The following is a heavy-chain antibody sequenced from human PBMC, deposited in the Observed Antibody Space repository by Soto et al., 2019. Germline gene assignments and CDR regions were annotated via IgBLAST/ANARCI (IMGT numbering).Heavy chain of an antibody. V-gene: IGHV1-69*06. D-gene: IGHD3-22*01. CDR3: ASLYYYDSSGYYYAPFDY. J-gene: IGHJ4*02. CDR1: GGTFSSYA. CDR2: IIPIFGTA. Sequence: SVKVSCKASGGTFSSYAISWVRQAPVQGLEWMGGIIPIFGTANYAQKFQGRVTITADKSTSTAYMELSSLRSEDTAVYYCASLYYYDSSGYYYAPFDYWGQGTLVTVSS.